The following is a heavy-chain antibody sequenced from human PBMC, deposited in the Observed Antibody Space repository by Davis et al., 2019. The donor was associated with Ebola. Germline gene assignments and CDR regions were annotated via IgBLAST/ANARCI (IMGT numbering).Heavy chain of an antibody. CDR1: GFTSGGSS. Sequence: GGSLRPSCPASGFTSGGSSMHWVRQPPGNGLEWVGLIRSKANSYATAYAASVKGRFTISRDDSKNTAYLQMNSLKNEDTAVYYCARELSLIGSSTYYYYGMDVWGQGTTVTVSS. V-gene: IGHV3-73*01. CDR2: IRSKANSYAT. CDR3: ARELSLIGSSTYYYYGMDV. J-gene: IGHJ6*02. D-gene: IGHD6-6*01.